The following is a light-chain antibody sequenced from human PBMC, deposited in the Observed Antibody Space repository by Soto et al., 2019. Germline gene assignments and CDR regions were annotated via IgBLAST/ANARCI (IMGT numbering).Light chain of an antibody. Sequence: DIQMTQSPTSLSASVGDRVTITCRASQGIRNYVAWYQQIPGKAPKLLIYAASTLQSGVPSRFGGSGSGTDFTLTINGLQPEDVATYSCQKYSSVPVFGPGTKVEIK. V-gene: IGKV1-27*01. CDR1: QGIRNY. CDR2: AAS. CDR3: QKYSSVPV. J-gene: IGKJ3*01.